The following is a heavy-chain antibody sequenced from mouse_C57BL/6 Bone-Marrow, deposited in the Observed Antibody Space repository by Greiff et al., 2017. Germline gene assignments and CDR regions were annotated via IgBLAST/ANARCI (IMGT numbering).Heavy chain of an antibody. D-gene: IGHD3-1*01. J-gene: IGHJ2*01. V-gene: IGHV1-4*01. CDR3: ARTGALDY. Sequence: VQLQESGAELARPGASVKMSCKASGYTFTSYTMHWVKQRPGQGLEWIGYINPSSGYTKYNQKFKDKATLTADKSSSTAYMQLSSLTSEDSAVYYCARTGALDYWGQGTTLPVSS. CDR1: GYTFTSYT. CDR2: INPSSGYT.